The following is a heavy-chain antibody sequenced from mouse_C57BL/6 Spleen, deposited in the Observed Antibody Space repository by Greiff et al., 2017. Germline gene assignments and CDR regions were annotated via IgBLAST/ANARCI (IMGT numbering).Heavy chain of an antibody. D-gene: IGHD1-1*01. J-gene: IGHJ2*01. Sequence: VQLQQSGPELVKPGASVKISCKASGYTFTDYYMNWVKQSHGKSLEWIGDINPNNGGTSYNQKFKGKATLTVDKSSSTAYMELRSLTSEDSAVYYCARTTTVVAPYFDCGGQGTTLTVSS. CDR3: ARTTTVVAPYFDC. CDR2: INPNNGGT. CDR1: GYTFTDYY. V-gene: IGHV1-26*01.